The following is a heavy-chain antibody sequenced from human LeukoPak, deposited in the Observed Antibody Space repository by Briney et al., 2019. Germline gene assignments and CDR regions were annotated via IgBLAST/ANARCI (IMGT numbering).Heavy chain of an antibody. CDR1: GGTFSSYA. Sequence: SVKVSCKASGGTFSSYAISWVRQAPGQGLEWMGGIIPIFGTANYAQKFQGRVTITADESTSTAYMELSSLRSEDTAVYYCARDLRGGYSYGLYYMDVWGKGTTVTVSS. J-gene: IGHJ6*03. CDR3: ARDLRGGYSYGLYYMDV. D-gene: IGHD5-18*01. CDR2: IIPIFGTA. V-gene: IGHV1-69*13.